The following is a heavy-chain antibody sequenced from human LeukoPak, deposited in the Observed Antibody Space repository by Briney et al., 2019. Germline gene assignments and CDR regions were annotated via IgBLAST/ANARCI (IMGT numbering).Heavy chain of an antibody. J-gene: IGHJ4*02. Sequence: PSETPPLTCAVYGGSFSGYYWSWIRQPPGKGLEWIGEINHSGSTNYNLSLKSRVTISVDTSKNQFSLKLSSVTAADTAVYYCARGNFGSTTVIDYWGQGTLVTVSS. CDR2: INHSGST. D-gene: IGHD6-13*01. V-gene: IGHV4-34*01. CDR3: ARGNFGSTTVIDY. CDR1: GGSFSGYY.